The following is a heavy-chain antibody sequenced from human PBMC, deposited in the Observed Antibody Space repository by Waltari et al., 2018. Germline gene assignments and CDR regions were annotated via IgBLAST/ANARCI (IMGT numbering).Heavy chain of an antibody. V-gene: IGHV3-48*01. J-gene: IGHJ4*02. D-gene: IGHD1-26*01. CDR1: GLTFSTFA. CDR3: VRPRGQEPRGDS. CDR2: ISPGSRTI. Sequence: EVLLVESGGGLVQPGGSLKVSCVASGLTFSTFAITWVRLAPGKGLQWVSYISPGSRTIYYADSMKGRFTVSRDNTRNTVYLQMNNLRVEDTAVYYCVRPRGQEPRGDSWGQGTLVTVSS.